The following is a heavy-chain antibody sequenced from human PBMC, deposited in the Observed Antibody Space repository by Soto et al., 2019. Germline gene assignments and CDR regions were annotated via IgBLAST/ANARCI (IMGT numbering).Heavy chain of an antibody. V-gene: IGHV3-23*01. D-gene: IGHD5-12*01. CDR1: GFTFSSYA. CDR2: ISGSGGST. CDR3: AKVLYSGYDTYFDY. J-gene: IGHJ4*02. Sequence: GGSLRLSCAASGFTFSSYAMGWVRQAPGKGLEWVSAISGSGGSTYYADSVKGRFTISRDNSKNTLYLQMNSLRAEDTAVYYCAKVLYSGYDTYFDYWGQGTLVTVSS.